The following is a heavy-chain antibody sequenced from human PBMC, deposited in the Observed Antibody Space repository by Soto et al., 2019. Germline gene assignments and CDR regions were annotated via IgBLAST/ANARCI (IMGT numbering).Heavy chain of an antibody. CDR2: IWYDGSNK. CDR3: ARDIGLWSGYYTPDAFDI. D-gene: IGHD3-3*01. V-gene: IGHV3-33*01. Sequence: GRSLRLSCAASGFTFSSYGMHWVRQAPGKGLEWVAVIWYDGSNKYYADSVKGRFTISRDNSKNTLYLQMNSLRAEDTAVYYCARDIGLWSGYYTPDAFDIWGQGTMVTVSS. J-gene: IGHJ3*02. CDR1: GFTFSSYG.